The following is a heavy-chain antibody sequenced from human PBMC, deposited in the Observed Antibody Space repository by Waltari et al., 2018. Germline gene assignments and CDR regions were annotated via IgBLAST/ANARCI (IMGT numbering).Heavy chain of an antibody. J-gene: IGHJ6*02. CDR3: ARPKLGGYYYGMDV. CDR2: ISYDGSHK. Sequence: QVQLVESGGGVVQPGRSLRLSCAASGFTFSSYAMHWVRQAPGKGLEWVAVISYDGSHKYYADSVKGRFTISRDNSKNTLYLQMNSLRAEDTAVYYCARPKLGGYYYGMDVWGQGTTVTVSS. CDR1: GFTFSSYA. D-gene: IGHD6-13*01. V-gene: IGHV3-30-3*01.